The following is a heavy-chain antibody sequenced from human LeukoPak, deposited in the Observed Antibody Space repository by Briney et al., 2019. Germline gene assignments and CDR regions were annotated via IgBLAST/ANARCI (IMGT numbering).Heavy chain of an antibody. CDR1: GFTFSSYA. CDR2: ISGSGGST. Sequence: GGSLRLSCAASGFTFSSYAMSWVRQAPGKGLEWVSAISGSGGSTYYADSVKGRFTISRDNSKNTLYLQMNSLRAEDTAVYYCAKGAMTARGIIGHYFDYWGQGTLVTVSS. D-gene: IGHD3-10*01. J-gene: IGHJ4*02. V-gene: IGHV3-23*01. CDR3: AKGAMTARGIIGHYFDY.